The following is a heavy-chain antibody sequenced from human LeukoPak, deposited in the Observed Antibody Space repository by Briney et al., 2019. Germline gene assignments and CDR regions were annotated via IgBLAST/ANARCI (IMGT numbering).Heavy chain of an antibody. J-gene: IGHJ4*02. Sequence: GGSLRLSCAASGFTFSSYSMNWVRQAPGKGLEWVSSISSSSSYIYYADSVKGRFTISRDNAKNSLYLQMNSLRAEDTAVYYCARGRAAAGLYFDYWGQGTLVTVSS. V-gene: IGHV3-21*01. CDR3: ARGRAAAGLYFDY. CDR2: ISSSSSYI. D-gene: IGHD6-13*01. CDR1: GFTFSSYS.